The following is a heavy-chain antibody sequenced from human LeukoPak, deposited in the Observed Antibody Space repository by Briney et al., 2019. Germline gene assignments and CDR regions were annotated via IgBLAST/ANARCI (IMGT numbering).Heavy chain of an antibody. CDR2: INTVAIYI. CDR1: VLTFRSFS. V-gene: IGHV3-21*06. Sequence: PGGTLRLSCAASVLTFRSFSFNWVRQGPGKGLERVSSINTVAIYIYYADSVKGRFTICRDNDKNSLYLQMNSLRAEDMGVYYCARLRRNSDKSGFYYYYDYWGQGTLVTVSS. CDR3: ARLRRNSDKSGFYYYYDY. D-gene: IGHD3-22*01. J-gene: IGHJ4*02.